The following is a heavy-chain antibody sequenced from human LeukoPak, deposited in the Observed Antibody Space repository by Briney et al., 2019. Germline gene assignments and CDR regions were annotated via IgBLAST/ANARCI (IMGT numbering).Heavy chain of an antibody. Sequence: SLRLSCAASGFTFRATGMYWVRQAPGKGQEWVAMIWNDGNKKTHADSVKGRFAISRDNSRDTLYLQMNSLRAEDTAVYYCAKGEFRTGQAQHFQHWGQGTLVTVSS. V-gene: IGHV3-33*07. J-gene: IGHJ1*01. CDR2: IWNDGNKK. D-gene: IGHD3/OR15-3a*01. CDR1: GFTFRATG. CDR3: AKGEFRTGQAQHFQH.